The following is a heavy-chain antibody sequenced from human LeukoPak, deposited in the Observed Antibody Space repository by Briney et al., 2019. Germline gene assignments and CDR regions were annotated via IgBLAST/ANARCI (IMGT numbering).Heavy chain of an antibody. CDR1: GFTFNRYA. J-gene: IGHJ6*03. V-gene: IGHV3-33*07. D-gene: IGHD2-15*01. CDR2: IWYDGSNK. Sequence: PGGSLRLSCIPSGFTFNRYAMFWVRQAPGKGLEWVSLIWYDGSNKYYADSVKGRFTISRDNSKNTLFLQMNSLRAEDTAVYYCARARGWHPIYYYYYMDVWGTGTTVTVSS. CDR3: ARARGWHPIYYYYYMDV.